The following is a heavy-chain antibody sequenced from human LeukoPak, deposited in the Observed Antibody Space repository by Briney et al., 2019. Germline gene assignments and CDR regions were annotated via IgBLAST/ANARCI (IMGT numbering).Heavy chain of an antibody. CDR1: GFTFDDYA. J-gene: IGHJ6*02. CDR2: ISWNSGSI. CDR3: AKDIGSYYDSSGYPIPYYYYGLDV. Sequence: PGGSLRLSCAASGFTFDDYAMHWVRQAPGKGLEWVSGISWNSGSISYADSVKGRFTISRDNAKNSLYLQMNSLRAEDTALYYCAKDIGSYYDSSGYPIPYYYYGLDVWGQGTTVTVSS. D-gene: IGHD3-22*01. V-gene: IGHV3-9*01.